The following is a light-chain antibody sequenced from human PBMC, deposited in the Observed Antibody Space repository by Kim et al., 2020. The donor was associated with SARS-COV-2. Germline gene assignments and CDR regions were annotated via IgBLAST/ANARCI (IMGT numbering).Light chain of an antibody. Sequence: SAAVGDRGTITCPASQSISSDLNCCQQKPGKAPKLLIYAASSLQSGVPSRSSGSGSGTDFTLTISSLQPEDFATYYCQQSYSTPYTFGQGTKLEI. CDR2: AAS. V-gene: IGKV1-39*01. CDR3: QQSYSTPYT. J-gene: IGKJ2*01. CDR1: QSISSD.